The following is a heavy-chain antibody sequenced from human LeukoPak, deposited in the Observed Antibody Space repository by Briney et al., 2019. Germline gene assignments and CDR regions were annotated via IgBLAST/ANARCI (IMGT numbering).Heavy chain of an antibody. J-gene: IGHJ3*02. CDR2: INPNSGGT. D-gene: IGHD3-3*01. V-gene: IGHV1-2*02. CDR3: ASYDFWSGYYIDAFDI. Sequence: ASVKVSCKASGYTFTGYYIHWVRQAPGQGLEWMGWINPNSGGTNYAQKFQGRVTMTRDTSISTAYMELSRLRSDDTAVYYCASYDFWSGYYIDAFDIWGQGTMVTVSS. CDR1: GYTFTGYY.